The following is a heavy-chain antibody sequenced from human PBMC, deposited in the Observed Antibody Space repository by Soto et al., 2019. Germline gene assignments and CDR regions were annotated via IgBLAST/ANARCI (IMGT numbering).Heavy chain of an antibody. V-gene: IGHV1-18*01. CDR2: INTYNGNT. CDR1: GYTFTSYG. Sequence: QVQLVQSGAEVKNPGASVKVSCKTFGYTFTSYGIGWARQAPGQGLEWMGWINTYNGNTNYAQNLQGRVTLXTXTTXRTAYMELRSLRSNDTAIYYCAMVDVYVTPSPQDVWGQGTTVTVSS. D-gene: IGHD3-16*01. CDR3: AMVDVYVTPSPQDV. J-gene: IGHJ6*02.